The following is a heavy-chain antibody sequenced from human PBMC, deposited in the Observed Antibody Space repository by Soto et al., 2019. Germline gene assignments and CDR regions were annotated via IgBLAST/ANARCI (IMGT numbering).Heavy chain of an antibody. J-gene: IGHJ4*02. V-gene: IGHV3-30*18. D-gene: IGHD6-19*01. CDR3: AKTGSGWYFDY. Sequence: QVQLVESGGGVVQPGRSLRLSCAASGFTFISYGIHLVRQAPGKGLEWVALISYDGNNKYYADSVKSRFTISRDNIKNMLYRQMNSLRAEDTAVYYCAKTGSGWYFDYWGQGTLVTVSS. CDR2: ISYDGNNK. CDR1: GFTFISYG.